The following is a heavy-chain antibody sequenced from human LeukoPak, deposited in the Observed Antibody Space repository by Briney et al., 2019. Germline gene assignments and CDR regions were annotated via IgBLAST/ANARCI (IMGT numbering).Heavy chain of an antibody. CDR1: GFTFSSYA. J-gene: IGHJ4*02. CDR3: AKDRGGTMVRGATDY. V-gene: IGHV3-23*01. Sequence: GGSLRLSCAASGFTFSSYAMSWVRQAPGKGLEWVSAISGSGGSTYYADSVKGRFTISRDNSKNTLYLQMNGLRAEDTAVYYCAKDRGGTMVRGATDYWGQGTLVTVSS. D-gene: IGHD3-10*01. CDR2: ISGSGGST.